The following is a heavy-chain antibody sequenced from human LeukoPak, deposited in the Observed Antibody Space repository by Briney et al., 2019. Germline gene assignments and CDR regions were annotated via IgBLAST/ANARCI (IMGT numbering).Heavy chain of an antibody. CDR2: INPSSGGT. V-gene: IGHV1-2*02. CDR3: ARDRGSSWYVDY. Sequence: SVKVSCKTSGYSFTSYYIHWVRQAPGQGLEWMGWINPSSGGTEYAQKFQGRVTMTGDTSISTAYMELSRLRSDDTAVYYCARDRGSSWYVDYWGQGTLVTVSS. D-gene: IGHD6-13*01. J-gene: IGHJ4*02. CDR1: GYSFTSYY.